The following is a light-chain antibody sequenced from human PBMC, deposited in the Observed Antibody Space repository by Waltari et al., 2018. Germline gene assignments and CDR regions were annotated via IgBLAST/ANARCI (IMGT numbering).Light chain of an antibody. CDR1: QSFTRY. V-gene: IGKV3-20*01. J-gene: IGKJ1*01. CDR2: DAS. CDR3: QHYVRLPVT. Sequence: EIVLTQSPGTLSLSPGERATLSCRASQSFTRYLAWYQHKPGQAPRLLIYDASTRAAGIADRFTGSGFGTDFTLTISRLEPEDSAVYYCQHYVRLPVTFGQVTKVEIK.